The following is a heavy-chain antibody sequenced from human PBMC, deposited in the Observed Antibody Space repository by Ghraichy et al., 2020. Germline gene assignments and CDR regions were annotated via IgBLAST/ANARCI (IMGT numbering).Heavy chain of an antibody. CDR2: IYYSGST. D-gene: IGHD2-2*01. CDR1: GGSISSYY. V-gene: IGHV4-59*01. Sequence: ETLSLTCTVSGGSISSYYWSWIRQPPGKGLEWIGYIYYSGSTNYNPSLKSRVTISVDTSKNQFSLKLSSVTAADTAVYYCARADLDCSSTSCQPPYYGMDVWGQGTTVTVSS. J-gene: IGHJ6*02. CDR3: ARADLDCSSTSCQPPYYGMDV.